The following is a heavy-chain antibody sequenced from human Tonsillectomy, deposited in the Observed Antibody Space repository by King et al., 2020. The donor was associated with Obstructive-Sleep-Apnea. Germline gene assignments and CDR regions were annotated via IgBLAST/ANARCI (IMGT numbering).Heavy chain of an antibody. V-gene: IGHV4-31*03. CDR2: IYYSGST. J-gene: IGHJ3*02. CDR3: ARGAMTLGAFDS. D-gene: IGHD2-2*01. CDR1: GGSISSVGYY. Sequence: VQLQESGPGLVKPSQTLSLTCTVSGGSISSVGYYWSWIRQHPGKGLEWIGYIYYSGSTYYNPSLKSRVTISVDTSKNQFSLKLSSVTAADTAVYYCARGAMTLGAFDSWGQGTMVTVSS.